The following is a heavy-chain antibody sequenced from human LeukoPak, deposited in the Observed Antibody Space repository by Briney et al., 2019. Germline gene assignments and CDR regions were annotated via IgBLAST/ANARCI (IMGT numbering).Heavy chain of an antibody. Sequence: GGSLRLSCVASGFTFSSYSMNWVRQAPGKGLEWVSFISSSSSYIYYADSVKGRFTISRDNAKNSLYLQMNSLRAEDTAVYYCARGLVGAASDYWGQGTLVTVSS. CDR1: GFTFSSYS. J-gene: IGHJ4*02. V-gene: IGHV3-21*01. CDR3: ARGLVGAASDY. CDR2: ISSSSSYI. D-gene: IGHD1-26*01.